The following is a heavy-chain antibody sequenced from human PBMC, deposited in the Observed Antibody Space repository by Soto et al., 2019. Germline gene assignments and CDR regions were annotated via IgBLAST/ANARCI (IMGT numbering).Heavy chain of an antibody. V-gene: IGHV1-8*01. Sequence: ASVKVSCKASGYTFTSYDSNWVRQATGQGLEWMGWMNPNSGNTGYAQMFQGRVTMTRNTSISTAYMELSSLRSEDTAVYYCARIQNLYCSSTSCPMGSWGQGTLVTVSS. CDR2: MNPNSGNT. D-gene: IGHD2-2*01. CDR3: ARIQNLYCSSTSCPMGS. CDR1: GYTFTSYD. J-gene: IGHJ5*02.